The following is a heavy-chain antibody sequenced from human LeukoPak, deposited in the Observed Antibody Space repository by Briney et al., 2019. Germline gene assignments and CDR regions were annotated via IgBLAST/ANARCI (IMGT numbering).Heavy chain of an antibody. Sequence: PSGTLSLTCAVSGGSINSNNWWSWVRQPPGKGLEWIGEIYHSGSTNYNPSLKSRVTISVDKSKKQFSLKLSSVTAADTAVYYCARDLSSSPPYFDYWGQGTLVTVSS. V-gene: IGHV4-4*02. CDR1: GGSINSNNW. D-gene: IGHD6-6*01. CDR3: ARDLSSSPPYFDY. CDR2: IYHSGST. J-gene: IGHJ4*02.